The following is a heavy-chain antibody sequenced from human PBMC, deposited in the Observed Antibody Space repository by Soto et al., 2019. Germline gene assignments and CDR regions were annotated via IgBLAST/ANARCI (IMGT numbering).Heavy chain of an antibody. CDR3: ARGNYYGSGGAY. J-gene: IGHJ4*02. D-gene: IGHD3-10*01. V-gene: IGHV1-18*01. Sequence: QVHLMQSGAEVKKPGASVKVYCKASGYTFTSYGISWVRQAPGQGLEWMGWISTYNGNTNYAQKLQGRVTMPTDTSTSTAHMELRSRRSDDTAVYYCARGNYYGSGGAYWGQGTLVTFSS. CDR2: ISTYNGNT. CDR1: GYTFTSYG.